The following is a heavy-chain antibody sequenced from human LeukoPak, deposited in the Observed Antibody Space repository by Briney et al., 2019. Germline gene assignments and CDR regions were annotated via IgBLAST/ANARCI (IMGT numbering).Heavy chain of an antibody. D-gene: IGHD3-10*01. CDR1: GFTFSTYW. CDR2: IKPDGSKI. V-gene: IGHV3-7*01. CDR3: AKDIGSYYDY. Sequence: GGSLRLSCAASGFTFSTYWMSWVRQAPGKGLEWLANIKPDGSKIYYVDSVKGRFSISRDNAKNSLYLQMNSLRADDTAVYYCAKDIGSYYDYWGQGILVTVSS. J-gene: IGHJ4*02.